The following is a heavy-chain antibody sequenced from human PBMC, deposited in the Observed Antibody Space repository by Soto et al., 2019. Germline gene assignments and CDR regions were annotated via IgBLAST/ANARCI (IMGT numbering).Heavy chain of an antibody. D-gene: IGHD6-25*01. J-gene: IGHJ2*01. CDR3: ARDRLNWYFDL. CDR1: GFTFSTYD. Sequence: VQLVESGGGLVQPGGSLRLSCAASGFTFSTYDMHWVRQTTGKGLEWVSAIGTAGDTYYPGSVKGRFTISRENAKNSLYLQMNSLRAEDTAVYYCARDRLNWYFDLWGRGTLVTVSS. CDR2: IGTAGDT. V-gene: IGHV3-13*01.